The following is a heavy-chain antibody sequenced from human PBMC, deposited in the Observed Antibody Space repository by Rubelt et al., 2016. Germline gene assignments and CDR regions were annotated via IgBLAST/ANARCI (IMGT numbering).Heavy chain of an antibody. V-gene: IGHV3-7*01. CDR1: GLTFNDAW. Sequence: EVQLVESGGGLVKPGGSLRLSCAVSGLTFNDAWMNWVRQAPGKGLEWVANIKQDGRDKNYVDSVKGRFTISRDNAKTPFNLQRNGLGAEDAAVYYCARSTGWYPDYWGQGTLVTVSA. CDR2: IKQDGRDK. CDR3: ARSTGWYPDY. J-gene: IGHJ4*02. D-gene: IGHD6-19*01.